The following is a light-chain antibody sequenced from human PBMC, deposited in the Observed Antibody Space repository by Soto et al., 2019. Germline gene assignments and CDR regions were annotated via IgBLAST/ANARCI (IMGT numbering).Light chain of an antibody. CDR2: DAS. J-gene: IGKJ4*01. Sequence: EIVLTQSPATLSLSPGERATLSCRASQSISSHLAWYQQKPGQTPRLLMYDASNRATAVPARFSGSGSGTDFTLTISSLEPEDLAVYYCQQRSTWPLTFCGGTKVEIK. V-gene: IGKV3-11*01. CDR3: QQRSTWPLT. CDR1: QSISSH.